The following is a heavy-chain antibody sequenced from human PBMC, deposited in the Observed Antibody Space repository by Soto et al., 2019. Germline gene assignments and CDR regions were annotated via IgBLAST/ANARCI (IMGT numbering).Heavy chain of an antibody. J-gene: IGHJ4*02. CDR3: ARSLGSAAGWSFDV. V-gene: IGHV4-4*07. CDR1: GGSMSEYF. D-gene: IGHD3-16*01. Sequence: SETLSLTCTVSGGSMSEYFWTWIRLPAGKRLEWIGRKSISGSTDYNPSLKGRASMSVDTSKNQFSLRLISVTAADTALYYCARSLGSAAGWSFDVWGQGILVTVSS. CDR2: KSISGST.